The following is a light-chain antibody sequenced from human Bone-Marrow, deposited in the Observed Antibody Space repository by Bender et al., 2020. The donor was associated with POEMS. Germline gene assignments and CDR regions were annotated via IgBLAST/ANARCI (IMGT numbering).Light chain of an antibody. CDR2: QDS. J-gene: IGLJ1*01. Sequence: SYVVTQPPSVSVAPGQTAGITCVGNNIGTRSVNWYQQKPGQAPVLVVYQDSDRPSGIPELFSGSNSGNTATLTISSVEAGDEADYFCQVWDSSGDLYVFATGTKVSVL. CDR1: NIGTRS. CDR3: QVWDSSGDLYV. V-gene: IGLV3-21*02.